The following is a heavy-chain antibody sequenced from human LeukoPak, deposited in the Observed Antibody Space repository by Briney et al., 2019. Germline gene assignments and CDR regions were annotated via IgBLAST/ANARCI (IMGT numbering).Heavy chain of an antibody. V-gene: IGHV3-48*02. CDR2: ISSSSSTI. CDR3: ARDHYVWGSFRVYGMDV. J-gene: IGHJ6*02. CDR1: GFTFSSYS. Sequence: GGSLRLSCAASGFTFSSYSMNWVRQAPGKGLEWVSYISSSSSTIYYADSVKGRFTISRDNAKNSLYLQMNSLRDEDTAVYYCARDHYVWGSFRVYGMDVWGQGTTVTVSS. D-gene: IGHD3-16*02.